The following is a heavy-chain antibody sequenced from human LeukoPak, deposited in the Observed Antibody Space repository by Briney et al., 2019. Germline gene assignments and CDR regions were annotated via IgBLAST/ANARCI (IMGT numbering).Heavy chain of an antibody. CDR1: GGSISSYY. Sequence: SEALSLTCTVSGGSISSYYWSWIRQPPGKGLEWIGYIYYSGSTNYNPSLKSRVTISVDTSKNQFSLKLSSVTAADTAVYYCARVGTYSSSWVHFDYWGQGTLVTVSS. D-gene: IGHD6-13*01. CDR3: ARVGTYSSSWVHFDY. CDR2: IYYSGST. V-gene: IGHV4-59*01. J-gene: IGHJ4*02.